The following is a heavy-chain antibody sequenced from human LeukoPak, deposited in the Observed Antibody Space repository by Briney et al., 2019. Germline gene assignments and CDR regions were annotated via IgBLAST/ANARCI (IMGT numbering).Heavy chain of an antibody. Sequence: SGTLSLTCGVSGGSISDTNWWTWFRQPPGKGLEWIGEVNLQGSTNYNPSLKSRVAISVDMSKSQISLKLSSVTAADTAVYYCARDASSWHYFDSWGQGTLVTVSS. D-gene: IGHD6-13*01. CDR1: GGSISDTNW. J-gene: IGHJ4*02. CDR2: VNLQGST. V-gene: IGHV4-4*02. CDR3: ARDASSWHYFDS.